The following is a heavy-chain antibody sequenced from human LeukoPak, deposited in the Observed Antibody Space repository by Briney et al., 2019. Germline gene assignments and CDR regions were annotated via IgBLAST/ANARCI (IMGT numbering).Heavy chain of an antibody. J-gene: IGHJ4*02. CDR1: GFTFSSYA. Sequence: GGSLRLSCAASGFTFSSYATHWVRQAPGKGLEYVSAISSNGGSTYYANSVKGRFTISRDNSKNTLYLQMGSLRAEDMAVYYCARRYCSGGSCCAQFFDYWGQGTLVTVSS. CDR3: ARRYCSGGSCCAQFFDY. D-gene: IGHD2-15*01. V-gene: IGHV3-64*01. CDR2: ISSNGGST.